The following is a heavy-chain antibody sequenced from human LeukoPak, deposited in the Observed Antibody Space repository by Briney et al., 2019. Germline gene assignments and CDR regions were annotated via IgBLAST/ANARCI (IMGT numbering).Heavy chain of an antibody. CDR2: IKQDGSEQ. V-gene: IGHV3-7*01. CDR3: ARDQDGGKYYYESSGYSQ. D-gene: IGHD3-22*01. J-gene: IGHJ4*02. CDR1: GFTFSSYW. Sequence: GGSPRLSCAASGFTFSSYWMTWVRQAPGKGLEWVANIKQDGSEQYYVDSVKGRFTISRDNAKNSLYLQMNSLRAEDTAVYYCARDQDGGKYYYESSGYSQWGQGILVTVSS.